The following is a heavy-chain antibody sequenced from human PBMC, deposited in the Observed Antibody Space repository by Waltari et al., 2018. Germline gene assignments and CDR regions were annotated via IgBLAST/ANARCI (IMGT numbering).Heavy chain of an antibody. D-gene: IGHD3-3*01. V-gene: IGHV4-61*02. CDR2: IYTSGST. Sequence: QVQLQESGPGLVKPSQTLSLTCTVSGGSISSGSYYWSWIRQPAGKGLEWIGRIYTSGSTNYNPSLKSRVTISVDTSKNQFSLKLSSVTAADTAVYYCAGGDYDFWSGANWFDPWGQGTLVTVSS. J-gene: IGHJ5*02. CDR3: AGGDYDFWSGANWFDP. CDR1: GGSISSGSYY.